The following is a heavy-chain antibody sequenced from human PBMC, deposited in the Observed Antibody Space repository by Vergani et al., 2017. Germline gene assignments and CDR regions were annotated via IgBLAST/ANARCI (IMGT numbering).Heavy chain of an antibody. D-gene: IGHD6-13*01. Sequence: EVQLVESGGGLVQPGGSLRLSCAASGFTFSSYWMSWVRQAPGKGLEWVANIKQDESEKYYVDSVKGRFTISRDNAKNSLYLQMNSLRAEDTAVYYCARDWGAAASLTDYWGQGTLVTVSS. CDR1: GFTFSSYW. CDR2: IKQDESEK. V-gene: IGHV3-7*03. J-gene: IGHJ4*02. CDR3: ARDWGAAASLTDY.